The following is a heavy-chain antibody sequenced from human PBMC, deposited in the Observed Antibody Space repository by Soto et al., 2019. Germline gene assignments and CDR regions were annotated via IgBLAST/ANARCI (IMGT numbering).Heavy chain of an antibody. CDR2: IYYSGNT. D-gene: IGHD2-21*01. J-gene: IGHJ4*02. CDR3: ASDGGDGYNLIDY. Sequence: PSETLSLTCTVSGGSISSGGSYWSWIRQHPGKGLEWIGYIYYSGNTYYNPSLKSRVAISVDTSKNQFSLKLSSVTAADTAVYYCASDGGDGYNLIDYWGQGTLVTVSS. CDR1: GGSISSGGSY. V-gene: IGHV4-31*03.